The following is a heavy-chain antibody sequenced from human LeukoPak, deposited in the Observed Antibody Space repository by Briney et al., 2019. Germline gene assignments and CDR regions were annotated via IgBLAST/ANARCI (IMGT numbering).Heavy chain of an antibody. CDR2: IYYSGTT. Sequence: PSETLSLTCTVSGGSISSDNYYWGWIRQPPGKGLEWIGSIYYSGTTYYNPSLKSRVTMSVDTSKNQFSLKLSSVTAADTAVYYCARGERSGYLKIPGRHYFDYWGQGTLVTVSS. CDR1: GGSISSDNYY. V-gene: IGHV4-39*01. CDR3: ARGERSGYLKIPGRHYFDY. J-gene: IGHJ4*02. D-gene: IGHD3-3*01.